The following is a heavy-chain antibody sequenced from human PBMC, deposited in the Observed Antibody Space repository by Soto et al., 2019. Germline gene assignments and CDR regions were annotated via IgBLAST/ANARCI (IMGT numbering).Heavy chain of an antibody. Sequence: PSETLSLTCTVSGGAVSSGTYYWSWIRQPPGKGREWIGHIYFTGSTNYNPSLKSRVTMSLDTSRNQSSLKLSSVTAADTAVYYCTRGPPRVQWFDPWGLGTLVTVSS. CDR3: TRGPPRVQWFDP. V-gene: IGHV4-61*01. CDR1: GGAVSSGTYY. J-gene: IGHJ5*02. CDR2: IYFTGST.